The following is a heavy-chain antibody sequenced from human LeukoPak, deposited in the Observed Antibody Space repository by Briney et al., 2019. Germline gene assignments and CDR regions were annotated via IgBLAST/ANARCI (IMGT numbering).Heavy chain of an antibody. CDR3: ARQQLGYYFDY. Sequence: PGGSLRLSCSASGFTFSAYAMHWVRQAPGKRLEYVSAISPDGTSTYYADSVRGRFSISRDNSKNTLYLQMSSLRAEDTAVYYCARQQLGYYFDYWGQGTLVTVSS. J-gene: IGHJ4*02. D-gene: IGHD6-13*01. CDR2: ISPDGTST. CDR1: GFTFSAYA. V-gene: IGHV3-64D*06.